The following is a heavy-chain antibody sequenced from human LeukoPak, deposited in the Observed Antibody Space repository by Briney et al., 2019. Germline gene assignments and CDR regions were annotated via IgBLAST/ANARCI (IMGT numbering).Heavy chain of an antibody. D-gene: IGHD6-19*01. CDR1: GFTFSSYS. CDR3: ARDGRAVAAQGYYFDF. Sequence: GGSLRLSCAASGFTFSSYSMNWVRQAPGKGLEWVSSISSSSTYINYADSVKGRFTVSRDNAKSSLFLEMNSLRAEDTAVYYCARDGRAVAAQGYYFDFWGQGTLVTVSP. J-gene: IGHJ4*02. CDR2: ISSSSTYI. V-gene: IGHV3-21*06.